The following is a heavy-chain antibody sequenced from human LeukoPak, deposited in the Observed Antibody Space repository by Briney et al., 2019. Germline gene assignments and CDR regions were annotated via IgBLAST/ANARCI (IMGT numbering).Heavy chain of an antibody. CDR1: GFTFSSYA. D-gene: IGHD3-9*01. CDR3: AKQGRDWLRDYYYYMDV. Sequence: PGGSLRLSCAASGFTFSSYAMSWVRQAPGKGLEWVSTISGRGGSTYYADSVKGRFTISRDNSKNTLYLQMNSLRAEDTAVYYCAKQGRDWLRDYYYYMDVWGKGTTVTISS. CDR2: ISGRGGST. V-gene: IGHV3-23*01. J-gene: IGHJ6*03.